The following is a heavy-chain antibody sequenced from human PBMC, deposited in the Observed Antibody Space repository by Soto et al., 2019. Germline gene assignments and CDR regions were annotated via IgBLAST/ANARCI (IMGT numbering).Heavy chain of an antibody. CDR3: ARGLGYCSSTSCAQAI. CDR2: IISSGGST. D-gene: IGHD2-2*01. J-gene: IGHJ4*02. CDR1: GFTFSTYA. V-gene: IGHV3-23*01. Sequence: GGSLRLSCAASGFTFSTYAMNWVRQAPGKGLEWVSLIISSGGSTYYADSVKGRFTISRDNSKNTLYLQMNSLRAEDTAVYYCARGLGYCSSTSCAQAIWGQGTLVTVSS.